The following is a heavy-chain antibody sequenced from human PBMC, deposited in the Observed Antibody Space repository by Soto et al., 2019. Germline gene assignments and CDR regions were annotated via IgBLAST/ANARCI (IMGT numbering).Heavy chain of an antibody. Sequence: SVKVSCKASGYTFTAYYMHWVRQAPGQGLEWMGGIIPIFGTANYAQKFQGRVTITADKSTSTAYMELSSLRSEDTAVYYCAREGDYGSPYAFDIWGQGTMVTVSS. J-gene: IGHJ3*02. CDR2: IIPIFGTA. V-gene: IGHV1-69*06. CDR1: GYTFTAYY. D-gene: IGHD4-17*01. CDR3: AREGDYGSPYAFDI.